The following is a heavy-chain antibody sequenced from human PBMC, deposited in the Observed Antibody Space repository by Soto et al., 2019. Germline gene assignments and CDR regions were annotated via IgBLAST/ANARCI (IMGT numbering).Heavy chain of an antibody. V-gene: IGHV3-48*04. Sequence: GGSLRLSCAASGFTFSSYWIHWVRQAPGKGLVWVSRISSSGSTIYYADSVKGRFTISRDNAKNSLYLQMNSLRAEDTAVYYCARDQLRYYDSSGNFDYWGRGTLVTVSS. J-gene: IGHJ4*02. D-gene: IGHD3-22*01. CDR2: ISSSGSTI. CDR1: GFTFSSYW. CDR3: ARDQLRYYDSSGNFDY.